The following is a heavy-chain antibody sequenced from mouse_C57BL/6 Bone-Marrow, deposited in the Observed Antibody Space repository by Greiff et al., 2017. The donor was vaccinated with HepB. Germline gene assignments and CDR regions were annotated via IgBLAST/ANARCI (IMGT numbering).Heavy chain of an antibody. D-gene: IGHD1-1*01. CDR1: GYTFTDYY. CDR3: ARGAVVAPGYFDV. J-gene: IGHJ1*03. CDR2: INPYNGGT. V-gene: IGHV1-19*01. Sequence: VQLQQSGPVLVKPGASVKMSCKASGYTFTDYYMNWVKQSHGKSLEWIGVINPYNGGTSYNQKFKGKATLTVDQSSSTAYMELNSLTSEDSAVYYCARGAVVAPGYFDVWGTGTTVTVSS.